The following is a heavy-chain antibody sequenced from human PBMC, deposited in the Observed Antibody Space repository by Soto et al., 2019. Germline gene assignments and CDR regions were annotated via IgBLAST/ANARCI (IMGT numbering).Heavy chain of an antibody. J-gene: IGHJ2*01. CDR2: IRSKANSYAT. Sequence: GGSLRLSCAASGVTFSGSAMHWVRQASGKGLEWVGRIRSKANSYATAYAASVKGRFTISRDDSKNTAYLQMNSLKTEDTAVYYCTSHIVVVIAMDWYFDLWGRGTLVTVSS. V-gene: IGHV3-73*01. CDR3: TSHIVVVIAMDWYFDL. D-gene: IGHD2-21*01. CDR1: GVTFSGSA.